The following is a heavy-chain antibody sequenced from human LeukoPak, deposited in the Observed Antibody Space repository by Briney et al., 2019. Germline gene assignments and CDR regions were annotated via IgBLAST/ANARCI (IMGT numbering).Heavy chain of an antibody. CDR3: IRAYDY. D-gene: IGHD3-3*02. CDR1: GLTVSRNY. Sequence: GGSLRLSCAASGLTVSRNYMTWVRQAPGKGLVWVSRINGDGNSITYADSVKGRFTISRDNAKNTLFLQMNSLRAEDTAVYYCIRAYDYWGQGTLVTVSS. CDR2: INGDGNSI. V-gene: IGHV3-74*01. J-gene: IGHJ4*02.